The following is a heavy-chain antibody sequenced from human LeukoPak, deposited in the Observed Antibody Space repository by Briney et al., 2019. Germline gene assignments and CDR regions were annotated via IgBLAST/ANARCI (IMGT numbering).Heavy chain of an antibody. CDR2: IIPIFATA. J-gene: IGHJ6*03. CDR3: ARESIAARPNYYYYYYMDV. Sequence: SVKVSCKASGGTFSSYAISWVRQAPGQGLEWMGGIIPIFATANYAQKFQGRVTITTDESTSTAYMELSSLRSEDTAVYYCARESIAARPNYYYYYYMDVWGKGTAVTVSS. V-gene: IGHV1-69*05. CDR1: GGTFSSYA. D-gene: IGHD6-6*01.